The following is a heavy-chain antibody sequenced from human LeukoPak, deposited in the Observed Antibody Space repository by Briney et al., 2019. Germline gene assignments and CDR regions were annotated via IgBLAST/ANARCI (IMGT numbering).Heavy chain of an antibody. J-gene: IGHJ6*03. CDR1: GGSISSSYY. Sequence: SETLSLTCTVSGGSISSSYYWDWIRQPPGKGLEWIGSIYYSGSTNYNPSLKSRVTISVDTSKNQFSLKLSSVTAADTAVYYCARSVEGYCRGGSCYSYSYYMDVWGKGTTVTVSS. CDR3: ARSVEGYCRGGSCYSYSYYMDV. CDR2: IYYSGST. V-gene: IGHV4-39*07. D-gene: IGHD2-15*01.